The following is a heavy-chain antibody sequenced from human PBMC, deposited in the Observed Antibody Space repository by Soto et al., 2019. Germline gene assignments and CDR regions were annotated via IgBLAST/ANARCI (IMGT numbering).Heavy chain of an antibody. CDR1: GYTFTGYY. D-gene: IGHD1-26*01. CDR2: INPNSGGT. J-gene: IGHJ1*01. V-gene: IGHV1-2*04. Sequence: ASVKVSCKASGYTFTGYYMHWVRQAPGQGLEWMGWINPNSGGTNYAQKFQGWVTMTRDTSISTAYMELSRLRSDDTAVYYCARVLGGSYGYFQHWGQGTLVTVSS. CDR3: ARVLGGSYGYFQH.